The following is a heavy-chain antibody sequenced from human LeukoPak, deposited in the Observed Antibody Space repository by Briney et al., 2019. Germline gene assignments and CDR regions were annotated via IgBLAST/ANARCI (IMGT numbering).Heavy chain of an antibody. V-gene: IGHV3-23*01. Sequence: GGSLRLSCAASGFTFSGYAMSWVRQAPGKGLEWVSAISGSGGSTYYADSVKGRFTISRDNSKNTLYLQMNSLRAEDTAVYYCAKVDRYDFWSGYYATFDYWGQGTLVTVSS. CDR2: ISGSGGST. CDR1: GFTFSGYA. J-gene: IGHJ4*02. CDR3: AKVDRYDFWSGYYATFDY. D-gene: IGHD3-3*01.